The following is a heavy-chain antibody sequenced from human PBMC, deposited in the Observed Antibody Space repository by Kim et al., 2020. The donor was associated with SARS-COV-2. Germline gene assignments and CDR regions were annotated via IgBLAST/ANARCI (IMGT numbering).Heavy chain of an antibody. CDR3: ARDRLTYYDFWSGYPFDY. J-gene: IGHJ4*02. CDR1: GDSVSSNSAA. Sequence: SQTLSLTCAISGDSVSSNSAAWNWIRQSPSRGLEWLGRTYYRSKWYNDYAVSVKSRITINPDTSKNQFSLQLNSVTPEDTAVYYCARDRLTYYDFWSGYPFDYWGQGTLVTVSS. CDR2: TYYRSKWYN. D-gene: IGHD3-3*01. V-gene: IGHV6-1*01.